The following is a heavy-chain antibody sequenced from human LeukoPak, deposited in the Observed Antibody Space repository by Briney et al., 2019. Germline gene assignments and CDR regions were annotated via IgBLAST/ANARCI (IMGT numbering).Heavy chain of an antibody. Sequence: SQTLSLTCTVSGGSISSGSYYWSWIRQPAGKGLEWIGRIYTSGSTNYNPSLKSRVTISVDTSKNQFSLKLSSVTAADTAVYYCARMGSGSYFNDYYYYYYMDVWGKGTTVTISS. V-gene: IGHV4-61*02. CDR2: IYTSGST. J-gene: IGHJ6*03. CDR3: ARMGSGSYFNDYYYYYYMDV. CDR1: GGSISSGSYY. D-gene: IGHD3-10*01.